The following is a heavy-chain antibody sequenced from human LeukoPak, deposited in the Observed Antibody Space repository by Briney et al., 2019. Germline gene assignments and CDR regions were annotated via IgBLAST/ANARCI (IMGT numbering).Heavy chain of an antibody. CDR2: INQDGSEK. J-gene: IGHJ1*01. Sequence: AGGSLRLSCVVSGFTFSSFYMNWVRQAPGKGLEWVANINQDGSEKYYVDSVEGRFTISRDNANSSLYLQMNSLRAEDTAVYYCVRSQSQYSNSWHDTQRWGQGTLVIVSS. D-gene: IGHD2/OR15-2a*01. CDR1: GFTFSSFY. CDR3: VRSQSQYSNSWHDTQR. V-gene: IGHV3-7*01.